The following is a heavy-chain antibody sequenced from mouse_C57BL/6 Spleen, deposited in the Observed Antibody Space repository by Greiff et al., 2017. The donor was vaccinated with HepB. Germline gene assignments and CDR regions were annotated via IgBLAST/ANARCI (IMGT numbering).Heavy chain of an antibody. J-gene: IGHJ2*01. D-gene: IGHD1-1*01. V-gene: IGHV1-74*01. Sequence: VQLQQPGAELVKPGASVKVSCKASGYTFTSYWMHWVKQRPGQGLEWIGRIHPSDSDTNYNQKFKGKATLTVDKSSSTAYMQLSSLTSEDSAVYYCASITTVVARSFDYWGQGTTLTVSS. CDR1: GYTFTSYW. CDR2: IHPSDSDT. CDR3: ASITTVVARSFDY.